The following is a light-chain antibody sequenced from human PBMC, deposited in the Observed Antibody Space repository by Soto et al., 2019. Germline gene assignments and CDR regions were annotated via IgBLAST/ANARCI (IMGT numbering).Light chain of an antibody. Sequence: QSVLTQPPSVSAAPGQKVTISCSGSSSNIGNNYVSWYQQLPGTAPKLLIYDDNKRPPGIPDRFSGSKSDTSATLGITALQTGDEADYYCGTWDSSVSAWVFGGGTKLTVL. CDR1: SSNIGNNY. J-gene: IGLJ3*02. V-gene: IGLV1-51*01. CDR2: DDN. CDR3: GTWDSSVSAWV.